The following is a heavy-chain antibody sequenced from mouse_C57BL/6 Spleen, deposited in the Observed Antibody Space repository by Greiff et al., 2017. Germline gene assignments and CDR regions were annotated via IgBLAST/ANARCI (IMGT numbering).Heavy chain of an antibody. CDR3: ASPYGSNYWYFGV. Sequence: QVQLQQPGAELVKPGASVKLSCKASGYTFTSYWMQWVKQRPGQGLEWIGEIDPSDSYTNYNQKFKGKATLTVDTSTSTAYMQRSSLTSEDSAVYYCASPYGSNYWYFGVWGTGTTVTVSS. CDR1: GYTFTSYW. CDR2: IDPSDSYT. D-gene: IGHD1-1*01. J-gene: IGHJ1*03. V-gene: IGHV1-50*01.